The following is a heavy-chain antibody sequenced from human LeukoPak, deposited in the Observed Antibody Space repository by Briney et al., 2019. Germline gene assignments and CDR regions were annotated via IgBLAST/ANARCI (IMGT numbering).Heavy chain of an antibody. CDR3: ARGGPAPDIVVVPAVNWFDP. J-gene: IGHJ5*02. D-gene: IGHD2-2*01. CDR1: GYSFTSYW. V-gene: IGHV5-51*01. Sequence: HGESLKISCKGSGYSFTSYWIGWVRQMPGKGLEWMGIIYPGDSDTRYSPSFQGQVTISADKSISTAYLQWSSLKASDTAMYYCARGGPAPDIVVVPAVNWFDPWGQGTLVTVSS. CDR2: IYPGDSDT.